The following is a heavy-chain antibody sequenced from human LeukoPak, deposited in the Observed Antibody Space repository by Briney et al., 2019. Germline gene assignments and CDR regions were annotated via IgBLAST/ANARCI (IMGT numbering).Heavy chain of an antibody. CDR3: ATRGVINYYYYMDV. D-gene: IGHD3-10*01. CDR1: GFTFSSYA. CDR2: ISGSGGST. Sequence: GGSLRLSCAASGFTFSSYAMSWVRQAPGKGLEWVSAISGSGGSTYYADSVKGRFTISRDNSKNTLYLQMNSLRAEDTAVYYCATRGVINYYYYMDVWGKGTTVTVSS. J-gene: IGHJ6*03. V-gene: IGHV3-23*01.